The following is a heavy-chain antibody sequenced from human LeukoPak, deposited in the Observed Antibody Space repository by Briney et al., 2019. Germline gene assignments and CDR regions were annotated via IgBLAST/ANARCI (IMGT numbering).Heavy chain of an antibody. CDR2: ISGSGGST. J-gene: IGHJ4*02. CDR1: GFTFSSYA. D-gene: IGHD2-2*01. Sequence: PGGSLRLSCAASGFTFSSYAMSWVRQAPGKGLEWVSAISGSGGSTCYADSVKGRFTISRDNSKNTLYLQMNSLRAEDTAVYYCAKGYCSSTSCYLYYFDYWGQGTLVTVSS. CDR3: AKGYCSSTSCYLYYFDY. V-gene: IGHV3-23*01.